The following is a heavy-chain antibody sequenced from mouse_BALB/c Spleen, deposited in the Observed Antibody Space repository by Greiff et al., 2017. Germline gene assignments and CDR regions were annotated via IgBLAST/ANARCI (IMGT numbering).Heavy chain of an antibody. J-gene: IGHJ4*01. V-gene: IGHV5-17*02. D-gene: IGHD2-2*01. Sequence: EVKVVESGGGLVQPGGSRKLSCAASGFTFSSFGMHWVRQAPEKGLEWVAYISSGSSTIYYADTVKGRFTISRDNPKNTLFLQMTSLRSEDTAMYYCARWLRLYYAMDYWGQGTSVTVSS. CDR3: ARWLRLYYAMDY. CDR1: GFTFSSFG. CDR2: ISSGSSTI.